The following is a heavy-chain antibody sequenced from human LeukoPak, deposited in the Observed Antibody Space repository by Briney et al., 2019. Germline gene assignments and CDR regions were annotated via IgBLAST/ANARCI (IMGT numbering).Heavy chain of an antibody. CDR3: AKGRVRQFDPFDY. Sequence: GASVKVSCKASGYTFTSYFMHWVRQAPGQGLEWMGLINPRGGTTNFPQKFQGRVTMTRDTSTSTVYMELSSLRSEDTAIYYCAKGRVRQFDPFDYWGQGTLVTVSS. D-gene: IGHD1-1*01. CDR1: GYTFTSYF. V-gene: IGHV1-46*01. J-gene: IGHJ4*02. CDR2: INPRGGTT.